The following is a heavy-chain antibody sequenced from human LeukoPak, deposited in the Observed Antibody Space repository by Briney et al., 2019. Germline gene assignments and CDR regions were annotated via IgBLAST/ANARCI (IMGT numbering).Heavy chain of an antibody. Sequence: PSETLSLTCAVYGGSFSGYYWSWIRQPPGKGLEWIGEINHSGSTNYNPSLKSRVTISVDTSKNQFSLKLSSVTAADTAVYYCARGIHDAFDIWGQGTMVTVSS. CDR3: ARGIHDAFDI. CDR2: INHSGST. J-gene: IGHJ3*02. CDR1: GGSFSGYY. V-gene: IGHV4-34*01.